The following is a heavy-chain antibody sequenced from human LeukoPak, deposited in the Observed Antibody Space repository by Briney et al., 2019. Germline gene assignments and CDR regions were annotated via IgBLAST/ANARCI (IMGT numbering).Heavy chain of an antibody. CDR2: ISGSGGST. J-gene: IGHJ4*02. D-gene: IGHD3-10*01. Sequence: GGSLRLSCAASGFTFSSYAMSWVRQAPGKGLEWVSAISGSGGSTYYADSVKGRFTISRDNSKNTLYLQMNSLRAEDTAVYYCARDLRYGSGSFTDYWGQGTLVTVSS. CDR3: ARDLRYGSGSFTDY. V-gene: IGHV3-23*01. CDR1: GFTFSSYA.